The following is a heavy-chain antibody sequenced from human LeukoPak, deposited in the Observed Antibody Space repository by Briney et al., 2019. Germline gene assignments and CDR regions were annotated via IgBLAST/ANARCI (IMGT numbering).Heavy chain of an antibody. J-gene: IGHJ5*02. CDR2: IYYSGGT. Sequence: SETLSLTCTASGGSISSYYWSWIRQPPGKGLEWIGYIYYSGGTNYNPSLKSRVTISVDTSRNHFSLKLSSVTAADTAVYYCARTGTTGFTWLDPWGQGTLVTVSS. D-gene: IGHD1-1*01. V-gene: IGHV4-59*01. CDR1: GGSISSYY. CDR3: ARTGTTGFTWLDP.